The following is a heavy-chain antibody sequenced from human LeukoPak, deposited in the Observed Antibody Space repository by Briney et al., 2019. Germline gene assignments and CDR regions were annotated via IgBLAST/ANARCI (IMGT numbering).Heavy chain of an antibody. CDR3: AGEEIVVVPAARHYGMDV. CDR1: GYTFTSYY. CDR2: INPSGGST. V-gene: IGHV1-46*01. Sequence: ASVKVSCKASGYTFTSYYMHWVRQAPGQGLEWMGIINPSGGSTSYAQKFQGRVTMTRDTSTSTVYMELSSLRSEDTAVYYCAGEEIVVVPAARHYGMDVWGQGTTVTVSS. J-gene: IGHJ6*02. D-gene: IGHD2-2*01.